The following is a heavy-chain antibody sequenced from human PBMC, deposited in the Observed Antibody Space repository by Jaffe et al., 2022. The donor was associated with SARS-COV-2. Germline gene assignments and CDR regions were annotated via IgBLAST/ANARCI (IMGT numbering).Heavy chain of an antibody. J-gene: IGHJ4*02. CDR2: IYYSGST. CDR3: ARHYDSSGYYYSPFDY. CDR1: GGSISSSSYY. Sequence: QLQLQESGPGLVKPSETLSLTCTVSGGSISSSSYYWGWIRQPPGKGLEWIGSIYYSGSTYYNPSLKSRVTISVDTSKNQFSLKLSSVTAADTAVYYCARHYDSSGYYYSPFDYWGQGTLVTVSS. V-gene: IGHV4-39*01. D-gene: IGHD3-22*01.